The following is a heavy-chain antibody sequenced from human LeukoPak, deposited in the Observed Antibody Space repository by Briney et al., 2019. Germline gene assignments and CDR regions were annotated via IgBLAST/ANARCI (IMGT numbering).Heavy chain of an antibody. Sequence: PGGSLRLSCAASGFTSSSYAMHWVRQAPGKGLEWVAIISYDGTNKYYADSVKGRFTISRDNSKNTLYLQMNSLRAEDTAVYYCARGPDPDTPPWGQGTLVTVSS. D-gene: IGHD5-18*01. CDR3: ARGPDPDTPP. CDR2: ISYDGTNK. J-gene: IGHJ5*02. V-gene: IGHV3-30-3*01. CDR1: GFTSSSYA.